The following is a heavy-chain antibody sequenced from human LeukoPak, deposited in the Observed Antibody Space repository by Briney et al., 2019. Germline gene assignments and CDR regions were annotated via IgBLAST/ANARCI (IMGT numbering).Heavy chain of an antibody. J-gene: IGHJ5*02. CDR2: INPSSGGT. Sequence: ASVKVSCKASGYTFTDYYMHWVRQAPGQGLEWMGWINPSSGGTNYAQKFQGRVTMTTDTSTSTAYMELRSLRSDDTAVYYCARARTMVRGVIINNWFDPWGQGTLVTVSS. CDR1: GYTFTDYY. V-gene: IGHV1-2*02. D-gene: IGHD3-10*01. CDR3: ARARTMVRGVIINNWFDP.